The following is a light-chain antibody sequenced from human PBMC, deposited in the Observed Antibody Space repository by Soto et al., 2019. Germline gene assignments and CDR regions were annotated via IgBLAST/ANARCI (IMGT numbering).Light chain of an antibody. J-gene: IGLJ1*01. V-gene: IGLV2-8*01. CDR2: EVS. CDR1: SSDVGGYNF. Sequence: QSVLTQPPSASGSLGQSVTISCTGSSSDVGGYNFVSWFQQHPGKAPKLMIYEVSKRPSGVPDRFSGSKSGNTASLTVSGLQAEDEADYYCHSYADTNKFAFGTGTKVPS. CDR3: HSYADTNKFA.